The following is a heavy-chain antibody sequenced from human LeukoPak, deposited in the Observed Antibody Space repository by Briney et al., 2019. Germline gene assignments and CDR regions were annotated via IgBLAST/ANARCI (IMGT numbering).Heavy chain of an antibody. D-gene: IGHD3-10*01. Sequence: GGSLRLSCAASGFTFSDYVMSWVRQAPGKGLEWVSAISGSGGSTYYADSVKGRFTISRDNSKNTLYLQMNSLRAEDTAVYYCAKDSAAYGSPDFDYWGQGTLVTVSS. CDR3: AKDSAAYGSPDFDY. CDR1: GFTFSDYV. CDR2: ISGSGGST. J-gene: IGHJ4*02. V-gene: IGHV3-23*01.